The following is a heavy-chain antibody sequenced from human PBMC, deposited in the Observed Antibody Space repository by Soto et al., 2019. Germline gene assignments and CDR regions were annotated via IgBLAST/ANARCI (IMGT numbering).Heavy chain of an antibody. V-gene: IGHV1-18*01. D-gene: IGHD3-22*01. Sequence: ASVKVSCKASGYTFTSYGISCVLQVPGQGPEWVGWISADNGDTKYAQRMQGRVTLTTDRATSTAYMELRSLRSDDTAVYSCARDTRYYYDSSGYPFDYWGQGSLVTVS. J-gene: IGHJ4*02. CDR2: ISADNGDT. CDR1: GYTFTSYG. CDR3: ARDTRYYYDSSGYPFDY.